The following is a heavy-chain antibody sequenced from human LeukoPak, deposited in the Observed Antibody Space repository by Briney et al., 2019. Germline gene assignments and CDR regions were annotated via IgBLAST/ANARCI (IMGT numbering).Heavy chain of an antibody. CDR2: ISGSGDST. Sequence: PGGSLRLSCAASGFTFSSYAMTWVRQAPGKGLEWVSAISGSGDSTYYADSVKGRFTISRDNSKNTLYLQMNSLRAEGTAVYYCAKALWPDYYYYGMDVWGQGTTVTVSS. CDR1: GFTFSSYA. CDR3: AKALWPDYYYYGMDV. J-gene: IGHJ6*02. D-gene: IGHD3-10*01. V-gene: IGHV3-23*01.